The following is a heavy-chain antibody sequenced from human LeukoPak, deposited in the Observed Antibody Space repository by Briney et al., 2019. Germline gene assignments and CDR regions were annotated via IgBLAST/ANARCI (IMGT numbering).Heavy chain of an antibody. CDR3: ATRSGDFWSGYVN. D-gene: IGHD3-3*01. CDR1: GDILTEVS. CDR2: FDPEQNTM. Sequence: ASVKVSCKVSGDILTEVSIQWVRQAPGKGLECMGGFDPEQNTMIYAQRLQGRVTMTEDTSTDTAYMELSSLTSEDTGIYYCATRSGDFWSGYVNWGQGTLVTVSS. J-gene: IGHJ4*02. V-gene: IGHV1-24*01.